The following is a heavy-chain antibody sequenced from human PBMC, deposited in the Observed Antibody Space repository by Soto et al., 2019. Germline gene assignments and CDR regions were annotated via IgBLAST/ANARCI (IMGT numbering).Heavy chain of an antibody. CDR3: ASRSCGWYFDY. Sequence: EVQLLESGGGLVQPGGSLRLCCAASGFTFSSYAMNWVRQGPGKGLEWVSVISGSGGSTYYADSVKGRFTISRDNSKNTLYLQMNSLRAEDTAVYYCASRSCGWYFDYWGQGTLVTVSS. CDR2: ISGSGGST. J-gene: IGHJ4*02. D-gene: IGHD6-19*01. CDR1: GFTFSSYA. V-gene: IGHV3-23*01.